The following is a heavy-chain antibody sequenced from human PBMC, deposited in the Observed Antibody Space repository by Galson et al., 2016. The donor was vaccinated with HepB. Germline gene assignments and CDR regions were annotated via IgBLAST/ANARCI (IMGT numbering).Heavy chain of an antibody. CDR2: IYPRDSDT. V-gene: IGHV5-51*01. D-gene: IGHD5-18*01. CDR1: GYNFIYYW. Sequence: QSGAEVKQPGESLRISCEGSGYNFIYYWIAWXRQMPGKGLEWIGIIYPRDSDTRYSPSFQGQVTISVDKSINTAFLHWSSLKASDTAMYFCAGGRQGYRPSCDSWGQGTLVTGAS. J-gene: IGHJ4*02. CDR3: AGGRQGYRPSCDS.